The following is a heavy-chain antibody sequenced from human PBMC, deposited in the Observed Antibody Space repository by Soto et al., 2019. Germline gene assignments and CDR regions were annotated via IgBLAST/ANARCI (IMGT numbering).Heavy chain of an antibody. Sequence: QLQLQESGPGLVKPSETLSLTCTVSGGSISSSGHYWGWIRQPPGKGLEWIGRIYYSGSIYYNPSLKSRVTLPVDTSKQQFSLKLSSVTAADTAVYDCARLPWFAELLSLGFDPWGQGSLVTVCS. CDR1: GGSISSSGHY. CDR3: ARLPWFAELLSLGFDP. D-gene: IGHD3-10*01. V-gene: IGHV4-39*01. CDR2: IYYSGSI. J-gene: IGHJ5*02.